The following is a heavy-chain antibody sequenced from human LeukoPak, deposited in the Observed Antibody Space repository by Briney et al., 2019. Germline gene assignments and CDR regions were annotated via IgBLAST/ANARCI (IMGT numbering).Heavy chain of an antibody. CDR2: ILYDGSNK. CDR1: GFTFSSYG. CDR3: AKAYWEDTAMEDYFDY. J-gene: IGHJ4*02. D-gene: IGHD5-18*01. Sequence: PGRSLRLSCAASGFTFSSYGMHWVRQAPGKGLEWVAVILYDGSNKYYADSVKGRFTISRDNSKNTLYLQMNSLRAEDTAVYYCAKAYWEDTAMEDYFDYWGQGALVTVSS. V-gene: IGHV3-33*06.